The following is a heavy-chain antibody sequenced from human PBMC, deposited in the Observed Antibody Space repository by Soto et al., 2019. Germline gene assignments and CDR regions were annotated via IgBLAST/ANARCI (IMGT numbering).Heavy chain of an antibody. CDR1: GFTFSSYA. Sequence: EVQLLESGGGLVQPGGSLRLSCAASGFTFSSYAMSWVRQAPGKGLEWVSAISGSGGSTYYADSVKGRFTISRDNSKNTLYLQMNSLRAEDTAVYYCAKDQYYDFWSGYYTYQYYGLDVWGQGTTVTVSS. J-gene: IGHJ6*02. CDR3: AKDQYYDFWSGYYTYQYYGLDV. V-gene: IGHV3-23*01. D-gene: IGHD3-3*01. CDR2: ISGSGGST.